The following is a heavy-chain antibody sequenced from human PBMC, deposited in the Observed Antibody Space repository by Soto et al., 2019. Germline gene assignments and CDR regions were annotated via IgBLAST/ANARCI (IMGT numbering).Heavy chain of an antibody. CDR1: GFSLSSPAVG. Sequence: QITLKESGPTLVKPTQTLTLTCTFSGFSLSSPAVGVNWIRQPPGKALEWLALIYWDDDKQYSPPLRSRLTITKDTSKTQVVLTKTNMDPVDTATYYCAHGSGWLSDYWGEGTLVTVSS. CDR3: AHGSGWLSDY. D-gene: IGHD6-19*01. J-gene: IGHJ4*02. CDR2: IYWDDDK. V-gene: IGHV2-5*02.